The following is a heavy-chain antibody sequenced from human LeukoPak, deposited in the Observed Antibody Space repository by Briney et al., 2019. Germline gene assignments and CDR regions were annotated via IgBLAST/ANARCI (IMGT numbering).Heavy chain of an antibody. V-gene: IGHV1-8*02. CDR3: ARGLKGFRDY. CDR2: MNPNSGNT. J-gene: IGHJ4*02. CDR1: GGTFSSYA. Sequence: GSSVKVSCKASGGTFSSYAISWVRQAPGQGLEWMGWMNPNSGNTGYAQKFQGRVTMTRNTSISTAYMELSSLRSEDTAVYYCARGLKGFRDYWGQGTLVTVSS.